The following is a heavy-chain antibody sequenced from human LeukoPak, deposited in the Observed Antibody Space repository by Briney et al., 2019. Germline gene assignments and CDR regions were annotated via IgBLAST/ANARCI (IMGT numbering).Heavy chain of an antibody. CDR2: ISGSGGST. D-gene: IGHD6-13*01. J-gene: IGHJ4*02. V-gene: IGHV3-23*01. CDR3: ANSPYSSGWSAKGYYFDY. CDR1: GFTFSSYA. Sequence: GGSLRLSCAPSGFTFSSYAMSWVRQAPGKGLEWVSAISGSGGSTYYADSVKGRFTISRDNSKNTLYLQMNSLRAEDTAVYYCANSPYSSGWSAKGYYFDYWGQGTLVTVSS.